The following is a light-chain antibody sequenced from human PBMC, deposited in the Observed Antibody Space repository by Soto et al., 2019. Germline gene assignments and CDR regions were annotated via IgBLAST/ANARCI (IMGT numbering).Light chain of an antibody. J-gene: IGKJ2*01. Sequence: EIVLTQSPVTLSLSPGERATLSSRASQRVSSSNLAWYQQKPGQAPRLLIYAACSRAAGIPDRFSGSGSGAEFTLTISRLEPEDFAVYYCQQYGTSPPYTFGQGTKVEI. CDR3: QQYGTSPPYT. V-gene: IGKV3-20*01. CDR1: QRVSSSN. CDR2: AAC.